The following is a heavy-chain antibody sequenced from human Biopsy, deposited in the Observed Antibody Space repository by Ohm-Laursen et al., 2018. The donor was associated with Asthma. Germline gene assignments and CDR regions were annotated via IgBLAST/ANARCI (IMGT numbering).Heavy chain of an antibody. D-gene: IGHD2-2*01. CDR3: ARAGQCSSTSCYNPGWFDP. CDR2: INHSGST. J-gene: IGHJ5*02. CDR1: GGSFSGYY. V-gene: IGHV4-34*01. Sequence: PGTLSLTCAVYGGSFSGYYWSWIRQPPGKGLEWTGEINHSGSTNHNPSLKSRVTISVDTSKNQFSLKLSSVTAADTAVYYCARAGQCSSTSCYNPGWFDPWGQGTLVTVSS.